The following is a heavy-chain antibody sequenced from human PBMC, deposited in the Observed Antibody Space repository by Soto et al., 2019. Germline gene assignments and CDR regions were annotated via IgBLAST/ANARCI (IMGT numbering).Heavy chain of an antibody. CDR3: ARGSPYYGMDV. D-gene: IGHD3-10*01. Sequence: XXSLKICFKGSGYSFTSYWICWVRQMPGKGLEWMGIIYPGDSDTRYSPSFQGQVTISADKSISTAYLQWSSLKASDTAMYYCARGSPYYGMDVWGQGTTVTV. CDR2: IYPGDSDT. CDR1: GYSFTSYW. J-gene: IGHJ6*02. V-gene: IGHV5-51*01.